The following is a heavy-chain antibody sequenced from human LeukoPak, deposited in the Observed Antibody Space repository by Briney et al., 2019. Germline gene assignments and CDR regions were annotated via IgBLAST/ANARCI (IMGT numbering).Heavy chain of an antibody. CDR2: IKQDGSDK. Sequence: GGSLRLSCAASGFTFKTYWMSWVRQPPGKGLEWVANIKQDGSDKYYVDFVKGRFTISRDNAKNSLFLQINSLRIDDTAVYYCAREEGGYFDSWGQGTLVTVSS. CDR3: AREEGGYFDS. D-gene: IGHD1-26*01. V-gene: IGHV3-7*01. CDR1: GFTFKTYW. J-gene: IGHJ4*02.